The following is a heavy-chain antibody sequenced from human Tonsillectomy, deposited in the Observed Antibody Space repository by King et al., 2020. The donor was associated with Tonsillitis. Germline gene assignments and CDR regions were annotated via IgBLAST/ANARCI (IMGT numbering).Heavy chain of an antibody. D-gene: IGHD4-17*01. Sequence: QLVQSGAEVKKPGASVKVSCKASGYRFTGYLMHWVRQAPGQGLEWMGWINSNSGGANYAQKFQGRVTMTRDTSISTAYMELSRLRSDDTAVYYCARGGDYGDYLFDYWGQGSLVTVSS. CDR3: ARGGDYGDYLFDY. CDR2: INSNSGGA. CDR1: GYRFTGYL. J-gene: IGHJ4*02. V-gene: IGHV1-2*02.